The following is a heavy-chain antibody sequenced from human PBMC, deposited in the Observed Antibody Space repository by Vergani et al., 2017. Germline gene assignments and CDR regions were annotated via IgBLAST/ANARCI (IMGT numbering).Heavy chain of an antibody. J-gene: IGHJ6*03. D-gene: IGHD2-2*01. CDR1: GFTFTSSA. CDR2: IVVGSGNT. CDR3: ARDRNDGGTRVVVPAAQGYYMDV. V-gene: IGHV1-58*02. Sequence: QMQLVQSGPEVKKPGTSVKVSCKASGFTFTSSAMQWVRQARGQRLEWIGWIVVGSGNTNYAQKFQERVTITRDMSTSTAYMELSSLRSEDTAVYYCARDRNDGGTRVVVPAAQGYYMDVWGKGTTVTVSS.